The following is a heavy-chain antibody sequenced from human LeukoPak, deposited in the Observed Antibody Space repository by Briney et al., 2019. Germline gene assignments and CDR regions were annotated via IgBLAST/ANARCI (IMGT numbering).Heavy chain of an antibody. D-gene: IGHD1-14*01. J-gene: IGHJ3*02. CDR1: GASISPFS. CDR2: ISYTGST. V-gene: IGHV4-59*12. CDR3: ALRVRNAFDI. Sequence: SETLSLTCTVSGASISPFSWSWLRQPPGKGLEWIGYISYTGSTNYSPSLRSRVTISVDTSKNQFSLKLSSVTAADTAVYYCALRVRNAFDIWGQGTMVTVSS.